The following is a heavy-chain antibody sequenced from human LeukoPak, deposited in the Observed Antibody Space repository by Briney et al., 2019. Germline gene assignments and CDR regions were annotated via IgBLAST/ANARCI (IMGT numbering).Heavy chain of an antibody. J-gene: IGHJ4*02. V-gene: IGHV1-2*02. CDR1: GYTFTGYY. D-gene: IGHD3-3*01. Sequence: ASVKVSCRASGYTFTGYYIHWVRQAPGQGLEWMGWINPNSGGTNYAQKFQGRVTMTRDTSISTAYMDLSRLRSDDTAVYYCARDLATYYEPWPAYSTFHSWGQGTLVTVSS. CDR3: ARDLATYYEPWPAYSTFHS. CDR2: INPNSGGT.